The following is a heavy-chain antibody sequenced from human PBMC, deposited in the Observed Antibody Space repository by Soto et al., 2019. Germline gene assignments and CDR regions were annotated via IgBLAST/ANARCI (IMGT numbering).Heavy chain of an antibody. V-gene: IGHV4-38-2*01. Sequence: SETLSLTCAVSGYSISSGYYWGWIRQPPGKGLEWLGTTYYGASSYYNPSLRSRITILLDASTNQLSLKLSSVTAADTAVYFCVRVAGSASWYETDSWGQGILVTVSS. CDR2: TYYGASS. D-gene: IGHD6-13*01. J-gene: IGHJ4*02. CDR3: VRVAGSASWYETDS. CDR1: GYSISSGYY.